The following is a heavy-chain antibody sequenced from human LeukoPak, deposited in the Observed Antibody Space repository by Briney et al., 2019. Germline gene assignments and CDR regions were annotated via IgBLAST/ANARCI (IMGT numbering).Heavy chain of an antibody. Sequence: ASVKVSCKASGYTFTSYGISWVRQAPGQGLEWMGWISAYNGNTNYAQKLQGRVTMTTDTSASTAYMELSSLRSEDTAVYYCARGGMPAGWFDPWGQGTLVTVSS. CDR3: ARGGMPAGWFDP. J-gene: IGHJ5*02. CDR1: GYTFTSYG. CDR2: ISAYNGNT. V-gene: IGHV1-18*01. D-gene: IGHD2-2*01.